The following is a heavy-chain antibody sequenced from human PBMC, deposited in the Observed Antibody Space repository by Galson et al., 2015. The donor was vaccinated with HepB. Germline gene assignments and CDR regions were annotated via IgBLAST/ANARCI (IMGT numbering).Heavy chain of an antibody. CDR3: ARHRLRYDSSTWYFDP. Sequence: QSGAEVKKPGESLRISCKGAGYSFNTYKIRWVRQVPGKGLEWMGRIDPGDSYTNYSPSFQGHVTLSVDNSNSTASLDWNSLKASDTAMYYCARHRLRYDSSTWYFDPWGRAPWSLS. D-gene: IGHD3-22*01. J-gene: IGHJ2*01. CDR1: GYSFNTYK. CDR2: IDPGDSYT. V-gene: IGHV5-10-1*01.